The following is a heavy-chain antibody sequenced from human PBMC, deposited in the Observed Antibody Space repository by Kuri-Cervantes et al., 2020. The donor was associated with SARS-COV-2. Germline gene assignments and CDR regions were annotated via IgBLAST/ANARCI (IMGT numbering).Heavy chain of an antibody. Sequence: SVKVSCKASGYTFTDYYMHWVRQAPGQGLEWMGGITPIFAKANYAQKFQGRVTITADQSTSTAYMELSSLRSEDTAVYYCARGPGLPDSRGYYYFYWGQGTLVTVSS. V-gene: IGHV1-69*13. CDR3: ARGPGLPDSRGYYYFY. D-gene: IGHD3-22*01. J-gene: IGHJ4*02. CDR1: GYTFTDYY. CDR2: ITPIFAKA.